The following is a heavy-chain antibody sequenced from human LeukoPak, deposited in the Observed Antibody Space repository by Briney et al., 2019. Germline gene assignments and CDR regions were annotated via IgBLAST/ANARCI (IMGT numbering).Heavy chain of an antibody. J-gene: IGHJ3*02. Sequence: PSETLSLTCTVSGGSISSSSYYWGWIRQPSGKGLEWIGSIYYSGSTYYNPSLKSRVTISVDTSKNQFSLKLSSVTAADTAVYYCARQLLWFGVPDAFDIWGQGTMVTVSS. CDR2: IYYSGST. CDR1: GGSISSSSYY. V-gene: IGHV4-39*01. D-gene: IGHD3-10*01. CDR3: ARQLLWFGVPDAFDI.